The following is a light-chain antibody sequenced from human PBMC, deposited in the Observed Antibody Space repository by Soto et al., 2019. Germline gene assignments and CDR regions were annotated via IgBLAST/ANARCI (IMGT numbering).Light chain of an antibody. CDR2: YDN. CDR1: SSNIGNNA. J-gene: IGLJ1*01. CDR3: ASWDDSLNAYV. V-gene: IGLV1-36*01. Sequence: QSVLTQPPSVSEAPRQRVTISCSGSSSNIGNNAVNWYQQLPGQAPKIVIYYDNLLTSGVSDRFSGSKSGISASLAISDLQSDDEADYYCASWDDSLNAYVFGPGTKFTVL.